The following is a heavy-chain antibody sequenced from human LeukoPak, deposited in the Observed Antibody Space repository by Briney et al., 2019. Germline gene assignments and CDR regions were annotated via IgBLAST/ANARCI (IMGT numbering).Heavy chain of an antibody. J-gene: IGHJ4*02. CDR2: INHSGST. D-gene: IGHD6-13*01. CDR3: ARGRYRSSLSN. CDR1: GGSFSGYY. Sequence: SETLSLTCAVYGGSFSGYYWSWIRQPPGKGLEWIGEINHSGSTNYNPSLKSRVTTSVDTSKNQFSLKLSSVTAADTAVYYCARGRYRSSLSNWGQGTLVTVSS. V-gene: IGHV4-34*01.